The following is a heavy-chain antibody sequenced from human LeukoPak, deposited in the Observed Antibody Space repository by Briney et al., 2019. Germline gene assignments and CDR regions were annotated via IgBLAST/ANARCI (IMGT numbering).Heavy chain of an antibody. CDR1: GFSFSSHW. Sequence: GGSLRLSCAASGFSFSSHWMHWVRQAPGKGLVWVSRINSDGSSISYADSVKGRFTISRDNAKNTLYLQMNSLGVEDTAVYYCARAHGDYEGWFDPWGQGTLVTVSS. V-gene: IGHV3-74*01. D-gene: IGHD4-17*01. CDR2: INSDGSSI. J-gene: IGHJ5*02. CDR3: ARAHGDYEGWFDP.